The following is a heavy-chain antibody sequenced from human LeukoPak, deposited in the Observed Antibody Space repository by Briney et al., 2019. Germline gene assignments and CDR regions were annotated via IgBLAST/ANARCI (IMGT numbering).Heavy chain of an antibody. Sequence: GASVKVSCKASGYTFTDFGISWVRQAPGQGLEWMGWSSAYNGDTKYAQKFQGRVTMTTDTSTSTAYMELRSLRSDDTAVYYCASYKSIAALFWGQGTLVTVSS. CDR1: GYTFTDFG. CDR3: ASYKSIAALF. D-gene: IGHD6-6*01. CDR2: SSAYNGDT. V-gene: IGHV1-18*01. J-gene: IGHJ4*02.